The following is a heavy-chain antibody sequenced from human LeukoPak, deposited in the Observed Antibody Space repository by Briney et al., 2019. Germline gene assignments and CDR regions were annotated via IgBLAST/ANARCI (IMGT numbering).Heavy chain of an antibody. Sequence: GALRLSCAASGFTFSSYSMNWVRQAPGKGLEWVAIIWYDGSNKFYADSVQGRFTISRDNSKNTLYLQMNSLRPEDTAVYYCAGSTITTRGVGDFDIWGPGTVVTVSS. J-gene: IGHJ3*02. V-gene: IGHV3-33*08. CDR3: AGSTITTRGVGDFDI. CDR1: GFTFSSYS. D-gene: IGHD1-26*01. CDR2: IWYDGSNK.